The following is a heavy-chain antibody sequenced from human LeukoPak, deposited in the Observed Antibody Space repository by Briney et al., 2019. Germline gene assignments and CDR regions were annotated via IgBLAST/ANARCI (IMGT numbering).Heavy chain of an antibody. CDR1: GFTFSSYG. J-gene: IGHJ4*02. D-gene: IGHD1-1*01. Sequence: GGSLRLSCAASGFTFSSYGMHWVRQAPGKGLEWVANIKQDGSEKYYVDSVKGRFTISRDNAKNSLYLQMNSLRAEDTAVYYCARGETSDTRHLDYWGQGTLVTVSS. CDR2: IKQDGSEK. CDR3: ARGETSDTRHLDY. V-gene: IGHV3-7*01.